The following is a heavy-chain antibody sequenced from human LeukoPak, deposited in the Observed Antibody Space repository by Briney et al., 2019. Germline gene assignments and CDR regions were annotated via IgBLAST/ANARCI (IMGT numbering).Heavy chain of an antibody. CDR3: AKDSAYPLVLQLWLGNYYFDY. CDR1: GFTFSSYG. Sequence: GSLRLSCAASGFTFSSYGMHWVRQAPGKGLEWVAVISYDGSNKYYADSVKGRFTISRDNSKNTLYLQMNSLRAEDTAVYYCAKDSAYPLVLQLWLGNYYFDYWGQGTLVTVSA. J-gene: IGHJ4*02. V-gene: IGHV3-30*18. CDR2: ISYDGSNK. D-gene: IGHD5-18*01.